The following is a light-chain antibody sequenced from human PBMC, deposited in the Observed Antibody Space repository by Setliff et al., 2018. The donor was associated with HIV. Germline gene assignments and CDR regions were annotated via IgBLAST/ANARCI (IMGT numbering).Light chain of an antibody. J-gene: IGLJ3*02. CDR3: TSYTSSSTWV. CDR2: DVN. V-gene: IGLV2-14*03. Sequence: QSALTQPASVSGFPGQSITISCTGISSDVGSYNYVSWYQQHPGEVPKLMIYDVNNRPSGVPDRFSGSKSGNTASLTISGLQAEDEADYYCTSYTSSSTWVFGGGTKVTVL. CDR1: SSDVGSYNY.